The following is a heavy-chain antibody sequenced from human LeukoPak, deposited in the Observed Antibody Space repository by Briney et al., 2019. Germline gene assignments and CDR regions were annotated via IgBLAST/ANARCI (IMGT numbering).Heavy chain of an antibody. V-gene: IGHV3-21*01. J-gene: IGHJ4*02. Sequence: MSGGSLRLSCAASGSTFSSYSMNWIRQAPGKGLEWVSSISGSGEFIYYGDSVKGRVTISRDNGKNSLYLQMNSVRPEDMAVYYCARDDSHGYHFFDSWGRGTLVTVSS. CDR2: ISGSGEFI. CDR1: GSTFSSYS. CDR3: ARDDSHGYHFFDS. D-gene: IGHD3-22*01.